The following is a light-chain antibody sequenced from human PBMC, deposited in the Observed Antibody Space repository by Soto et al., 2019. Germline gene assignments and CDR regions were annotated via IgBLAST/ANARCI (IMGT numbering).Light chain of an antibody. CDR2: VNSDGRH. Sequence: QLVLTQSPSASASLGASVKLTCTLSSGHSSYAIAWHRQQPEKGPRYLMRVNSDGRHIKGDGIPDRFSGSSSGAERYLTISSLQSEDEADYYCQTWGTGTVVFGGGTKLTVL. J-gene: IGLJ2*01. V-gene: IGLV4-69*01. CDR3: QTWGTGTVV. CDR1: SGHSSYA.